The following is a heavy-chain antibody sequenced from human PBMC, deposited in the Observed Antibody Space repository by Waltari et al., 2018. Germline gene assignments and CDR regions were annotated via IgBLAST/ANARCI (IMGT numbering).Heavy chain of an antibody. Sequence: QVQLVQSGAEVKKPGASVKVSCKASGYTFTSYYMHWVRQAPGQGLEWMGIINPSGGSTSYAQKFHGRVTMTRDTSTSTVYMELSSLRSEDTAVYYCAVYRYSSGWSDWGQGTLVTVSS. J-gene: IGHJ4*02. CDR2: INPSGGST. D-gene: IGHD6-19*01. CDR1: GYTFTSYY. CDR3: AVYRYSSGWSD. V-gene: IGHV1-46*01.